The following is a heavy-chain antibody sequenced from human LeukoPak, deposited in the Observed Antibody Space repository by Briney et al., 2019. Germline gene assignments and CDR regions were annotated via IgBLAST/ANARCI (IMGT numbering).Heavy chain of an antibody. CDR2: IYYSGST. V-gene: IGHV4-39*01. Sequence: SETLSLTCTVSGGSISSSSYNWGWIRQPPGKGLEWIASIYYSGSTYYNPSLKSRVTISLDTSKNQFSLKLSSVTAADTAVYYCARHSDYSYYYYYYMDVWGKGTTVTISS. CDR1: GGSISSSSYN. D-gene: IGHD4-11*01. CDR3: ARHSDYSYYYYYYMDV. J-gene: IGHJ6*03.